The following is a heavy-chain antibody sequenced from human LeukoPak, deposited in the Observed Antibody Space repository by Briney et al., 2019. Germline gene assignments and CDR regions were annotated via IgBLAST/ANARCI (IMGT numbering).Heavy chain of an antibody. J-gene: IGHJ4*02. D-gene: IGHD2-8*01. Sequence: GGSLRLSCAASGFPFSSYWMVWVRQAPGKGLEWVAKIKQDGSEKYYVGSVRGRFTISRDNAKNSLYLQMNSLRPEDTAVYYCAKDNGTYFDYWGQGTLVTVSS. CDR1: GFPFSSYW. CDR2: IKQDGSEK. V-gene: IGHV3-7*01. CDR3: AKDNGTYFDY.